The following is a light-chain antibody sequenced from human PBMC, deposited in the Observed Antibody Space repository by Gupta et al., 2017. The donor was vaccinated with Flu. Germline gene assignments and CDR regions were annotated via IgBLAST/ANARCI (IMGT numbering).Light chain of an antibody. CDR2: DAS. CDR1: QDITNY. J-gene: IGKJ2*01. V-gene: IGKV1-33*01. Sequence: GDRVTITCQASQDITNYLNWYQQKPGTAPKLLISDASVLQTGVPSRVSGSGSGTDVTLTISSLQTEDIATYSCQQYHNIRSLFSPVTRLQIK. CDR3: QQYHNIRSL.